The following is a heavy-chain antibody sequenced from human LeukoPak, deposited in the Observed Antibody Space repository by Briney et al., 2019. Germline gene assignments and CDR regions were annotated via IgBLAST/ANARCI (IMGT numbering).Heavy chain of an antibody. J-gene: IGHJ6*02. V-gene: IGHV3-7*01. D-gene: IGHD3-16*01. CDR2: VDREGSDK. CDR1: GFAFSSYW. Sequence: GGSLRLSCAPSGFAFSSYWMNWVRQAPGKGLEWVANVDREGSDKNYVGSVKGRSTISRDNAKNSLYLQMNSLRVEDTAVYYCARDGVPGGRDVWGQGTTVTVS. CDR3: ARDGVPGGRDV.